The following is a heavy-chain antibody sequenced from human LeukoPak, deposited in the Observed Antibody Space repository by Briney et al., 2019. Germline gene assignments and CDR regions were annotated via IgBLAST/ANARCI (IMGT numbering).Heavy chain of an antibody. CDR1: GFTFSSYG. V-gene: IGHV3-23*01. CDR2: ISGSGGST. D-gene: IGHD1-26*01. Sequence: GGTLRLSCAASGFTFSSYGMSWVRQAPGKGLEWVSAISGSGGSTYYADSVKGRFTISRDNARNSLYLQMNSLRAEDTAVYYCARDPYSGAYGDTYYYYMDVWGKGTTVTISS. CDR3: ARDPYSGAYGDTYYYYMDV. J-gene: IGHJ6*03.